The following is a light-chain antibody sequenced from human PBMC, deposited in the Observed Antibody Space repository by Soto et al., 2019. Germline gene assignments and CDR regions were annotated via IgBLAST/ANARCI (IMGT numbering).Light chain of an antibody. J-gene: IGKJ1*01. CDR3: QQYNNWPKT. CDR1: QSISSC. Sequence: EIVMTQSPATLSVSPGERATLSCRASQSISSCLAWYQQRPGQAPRLLIYGTTTRAAGVPSRFSGSGSGAEFTLTISSLQSEDFAFYYCQQYNNWPKTFGQGTKVEIK. V-gene: IGKV3-15*01. CDR2: GTT.